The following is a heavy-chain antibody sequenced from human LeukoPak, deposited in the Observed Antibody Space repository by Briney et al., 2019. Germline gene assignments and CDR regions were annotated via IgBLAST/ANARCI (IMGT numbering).Heavy chain of an antibody. CDR3: ARVKSSGWYTHFDY. J-gene: IGHJ4*02. V-gene: IGHV4-34*01. Sequence: PSETLSLTCAVYGGSFSGYYWSWIRQPPGKGLEWIGEINHSGSTNYNPSLKSRVTISVDTSKNQFSLKLSSVTAADTAVYYCARVKSSGWYTHFDYWGQGTLVTVSS. CDR2: INHSGST. CDR1: GGSFSGYY. D-gene: IGHD6-19*01.